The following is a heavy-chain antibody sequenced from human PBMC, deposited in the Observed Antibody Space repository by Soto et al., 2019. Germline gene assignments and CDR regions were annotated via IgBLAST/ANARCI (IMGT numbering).Heavy chain of an antibody. CDR1: GFTFSSYD. D-gene: IGHD3-22*01. J-gene: IGHJ4*02. CDR3: ARAIGPTLFDY. V-gene: IGHV3-13*04. CDR2: IGTAGDT. Sequence: GSLRLSCSASGFTFSSYDMHWVRQGPGKGLEWVSAIGTAGDTNYAGSVKGRFTISRENAKNSLYLQMNSLRAGDTAIYFCARAIGPTLFDYWGQGTLVTVSS.